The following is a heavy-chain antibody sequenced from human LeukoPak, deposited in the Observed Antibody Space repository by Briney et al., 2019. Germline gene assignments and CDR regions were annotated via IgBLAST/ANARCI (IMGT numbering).Heavy chain of an antibody. Sequence: PGGSLRLSCAASGFNFDDYAMHWVRQAPGKGLEWVSFISGDGGTTYYADSVKGRFTISRDNSKNSLYLQMNSLRAEDTALYYCARVRDRYNWNDFDYWGQGTLFTVSS. CDR3: ARVRDRYNWNDFDY. D-gene: IGHD1-20*01. CDR1: GFNFDDYA. V-gene: IGHV3-43*02. J-gene: IGHJ4*02. CDR2: ISGDGGTT.